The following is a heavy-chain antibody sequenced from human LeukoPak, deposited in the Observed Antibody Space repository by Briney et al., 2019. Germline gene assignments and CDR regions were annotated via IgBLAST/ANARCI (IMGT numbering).Heavy chain of an antibody. Sequence: PSETLSLTCTVSGGSIGGSAFYWSWIRQHPGKGPEWIGYMYYSGNTYYNPYLKSRVTISVDTSKNQFFLKLTSATAADTAVYYCASDDYGDYFIDPWGQGTLVTVSS. D-gene: IGHD4-17*01. J-gene: IGHJ5*02. V-gene: IGHV4-31*03. CDR2: MYYSGNT. CDR3: ASDDYGDYFIDP. CDR1: GGSIGGSAFY.